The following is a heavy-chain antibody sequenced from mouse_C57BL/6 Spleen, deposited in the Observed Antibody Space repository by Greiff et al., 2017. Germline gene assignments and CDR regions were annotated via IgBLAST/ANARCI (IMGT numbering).Heavy chain of an antibody. CDR3: VIYDSYNGGFAY. J-gene: IGHJ3*01. Sequence: EVQLQQSGPELVKPGASVKISCKASGYSFTDYNMNWVKQSNGKSLEWIGAINPNYGTTSYNQKFKGKATLTVDKSSSTAYMQLNSLTSEDSAVYYGVIYDSYNGGFAYWGQGTLVTVSA. CDR2: INPNYGTT. CDR1: GYSFTDYN. V-gene: IGHV1-39*01. D-gene: IGHD2-3*01.